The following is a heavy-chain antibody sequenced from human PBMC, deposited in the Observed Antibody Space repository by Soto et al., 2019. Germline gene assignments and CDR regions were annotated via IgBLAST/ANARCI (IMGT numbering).Heavy chain of an antibody. CDR1: GDTFNFYS. CDR2: VNPILSMS. D-gene: IGHD3-10*01. V-gene: IGHV1-69*02. CDR3: ASSYGSGYRDFDD. J-gene: IGHJ4*02. Sequence: QVQLVQSGAEVKRPGSSVKVSCKASGDTFNFYSINWVRQAPGVGLEWVGRVNPILSMSNYAQRFQGRVTMPADKSTSTVYMELRSLGAEDTAIYYCASSYGSGYRDFDDWGQGALVTDSS.